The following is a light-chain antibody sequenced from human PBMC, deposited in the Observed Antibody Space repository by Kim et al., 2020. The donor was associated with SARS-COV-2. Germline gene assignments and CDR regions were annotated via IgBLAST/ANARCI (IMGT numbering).Light chain of an antibody. CDR1: KLGDKY. V-gene: IGLV3-1*01. Sequence: VSPGQTASITCSGDKLGDKYAFWYQQKPGQSPLLVIYQDSKRPSGIPELFSGSNSGNTATLTISGTQAMDEADYYCQAWDSSTVVFGGGTQLTVL. CDR2: QDS. CDR3: QAWDSSTVV. J-gene: IGLJ2*01.